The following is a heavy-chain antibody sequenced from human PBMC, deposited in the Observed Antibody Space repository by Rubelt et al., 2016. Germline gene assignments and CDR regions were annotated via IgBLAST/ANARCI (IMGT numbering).Heavy chain of an antibody. J-gene: IGHJ4*02. CDR2: IYYSGST. Sequence: QVQLQESGPGLVKPSETLSLTCTVSGGSISSYYWSWIRRPPGKGLEWIGYIYYSGSTNYNPSLKGRVTISVDTSKNQFSLKLSSVTAADTAVYYCARDRPRELRYFDYWGQGTLVTVSS. D-gene: IGHD1-26*01. V-gene: IGHV4-59*12. CDR3: ARDRPRELRYFDY. CDR1: GGSISSYY.